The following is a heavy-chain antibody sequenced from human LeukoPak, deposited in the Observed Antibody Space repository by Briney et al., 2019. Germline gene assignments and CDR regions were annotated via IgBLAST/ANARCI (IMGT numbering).Heavy chain of an antibody. J-gene: IGHJ5*02. Sequence: QPGGSLRLFCAASGFNFSSYWMSWVRQAPGKGLEWVANIKQDGSEKYYVDSVKGRFTISRDNAKNSLYLQMNSLRAEDTAVYYCAREGGSYYSNWFDPWGQGTLVTVSS. CDR1: GFNFSSYW. V-gene: IGHV3-7*01. CDR2: IKQDGSEK. D-gene: IGHD1-26*01. CDR3: AREGGSYYSNWFDP.